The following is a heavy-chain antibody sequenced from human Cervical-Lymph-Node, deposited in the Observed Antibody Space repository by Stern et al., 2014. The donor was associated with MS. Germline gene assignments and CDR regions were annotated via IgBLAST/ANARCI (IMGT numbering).Heavy chain of an antibody. J-gene: IGHJ6*02. Sequence: QVQLQESGPGLVKPSETLSLACSVSGDSVSSNSYYWGWIRQPPGKGLEWIGIVYYSGTTYYNPSLKSRVTISVDTSENEFYLRLTSVTAADTAVYYCARWGVIDPAATDYYYVMDVWGQGTTATVSS. CDR3: ARWGVIDPAATDYYYVMDV. D-gene: IGHD2-2*01. V-gene: IGHV4-39*01. CDR1: GDSVSSNSYY. CDR2: VYYSGTT.